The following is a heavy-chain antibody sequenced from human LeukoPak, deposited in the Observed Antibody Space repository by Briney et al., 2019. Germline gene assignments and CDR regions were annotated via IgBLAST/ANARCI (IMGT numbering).Heavy chain of an antibody. CDR2: ISAYNGNT. CDR3: ARDGDQYSSSSRGFDY. J-gene: IGHJ4*02. V-gene: IGHV1-18*01. D-gene: IGHD6-6*01. Sequence: ASVKVSCKASGYTFTSYGISWVRQAPGQGLEWMGWISAYNGNTNYAQKLQGRVTMTTDTSTSTAYMELRSLRSDDTAVYYCARDGDQYSSSSRGFDYWGQGTLVTVSS. CDR1: GYTFTSYG.